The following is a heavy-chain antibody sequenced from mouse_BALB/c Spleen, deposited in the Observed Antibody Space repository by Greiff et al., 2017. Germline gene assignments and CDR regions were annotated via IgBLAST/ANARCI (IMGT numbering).Heavy chain of an antibody. CDR1: GYAFTNYL. D-gene: IGHD1-1*01. CDR3: ARSVYYGSSSYYFDY. Sequence: VQLQESGAELVRPGTSVKVSCKASGYAFTNYLIEWVKQRPGQGLEWIGVINPGSGGTNYNEKFKGKATLTADKSSSTAYMQLSSLTSDDSAVYFCARSVYYGSSSYYFDYWGQGTTLTVSS. CDR2: INPGSGGT. V-gene: IGHV1-54*01. J-gene: IGHJ2*01.